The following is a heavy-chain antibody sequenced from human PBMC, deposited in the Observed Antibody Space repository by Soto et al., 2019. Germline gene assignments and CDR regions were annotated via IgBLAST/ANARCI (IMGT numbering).Heavy chain of an antibody. CDR3: ARMYSGRHPSTY. V-gene: IGHV1-2*02. CDR2: INPNSGGT. D-gene: IGHD1-26*01. J-gene: IGHJ4*02. CDR1: GYTFTGYY. Sequence: ASVKVSCKASGYTFTGYYMHWVRQAPGQGLEWMGWINPNSGGTNYAQKFQGRVTMTRDTSISTAYMELSRLRSDDTAVYYCARMYSGRHPSTYWGQGTLVTVSS.